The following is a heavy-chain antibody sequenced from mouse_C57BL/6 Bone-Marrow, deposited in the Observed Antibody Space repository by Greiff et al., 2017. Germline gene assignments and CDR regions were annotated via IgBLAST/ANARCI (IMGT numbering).Heavy chain of an antibody. CDR1: GYTFTSYG. V-gene: IGHV1-81*01. Sequence: QVHVKQSGAELARPGASVKLSCKASGYTFTSYGISWVKQSTGQGLEWIGEIYPRSGNTYYNEKFKGKATLPADKSSSTAYMELRSLTSEDSAVYFCARSYWYFDVWGTGTTVTVSS. J-gene: IGHJ1*03. CDR3: ARSYWYFDV. CDR2: IYPRSGNT.